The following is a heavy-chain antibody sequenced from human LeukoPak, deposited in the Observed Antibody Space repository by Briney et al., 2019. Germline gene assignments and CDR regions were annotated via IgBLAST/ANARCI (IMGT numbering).Heavy chain of an antibody. V-gene: IGHV3-74*01. CDR3: ARQCSITSCL. J-gene: IGHJ4*02. Sequence: PGGSLRLSCAASGFTFSSSWMHWVRQAPGKGLVWVSRIYSDGSLITYADSVKGRFTISRDNAKSSLYLQMDSLRAEDTAVYYCARQCSITSCLWGQGTLVTVSS. D-gene: IGHD2-2*01. CDR1: GFTFSSSW. CDR2: IYSDGSLI.